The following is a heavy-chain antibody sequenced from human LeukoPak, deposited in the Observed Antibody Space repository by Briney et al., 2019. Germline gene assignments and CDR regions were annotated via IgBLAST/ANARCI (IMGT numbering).Heavy chain of an antibody. V-gene: IGHV4-34*01. CDR3: ASVKLGYYYDTNGYFDS. CDR2: INHSGST. D-gene: IGHD3-22*01. Sequence: SETLSLTCAVYGGSFSGYYWSWIRQPPGKGLEGIGEINHSGSTNYNPSLKSRVTISVDTSKNQFSLQLNAVTAADTALYFCASVKLGYYYDTNGYFDSWGQGIPVTVSS. CDR1: GGSFSGYY. J-gene: IGHJ4*02.